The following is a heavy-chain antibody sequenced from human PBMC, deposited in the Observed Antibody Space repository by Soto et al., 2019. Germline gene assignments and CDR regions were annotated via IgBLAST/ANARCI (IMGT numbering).Heavy chain of an antibody. CDR1: GFTFSRYG. Sequence: EVQLVESGGGLVKPGGSLRLSCVASGFTFSRYGMNWLRQAPGKGLEWVASISSTTSYVYYADSVKGRFSTSRDNAKNILYLEMYALRTEDTAVYYCARDPSEGRVGNWFESGGQGTLVTVSS. V-gene: IGHV3-21*06. J-gene: IGHJ5*01. CDR2: ISSTTSYV. D-gene: IGHD2-2*01. CDR3: ARDPSEGRVGNWFES.